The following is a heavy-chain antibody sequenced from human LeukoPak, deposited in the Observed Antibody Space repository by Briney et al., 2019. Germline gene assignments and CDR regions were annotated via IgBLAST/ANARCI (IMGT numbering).Heavy chain of an antibody. CDR1: GGSISSYY. CDR3: ARGVRYSRKTYYYYYYMDV. D-gene: IGHD6-13*01. Sequence: SETLSLTCTVSGGSISSYYWSWIRQPPGKGLEWIGYIHYSGSTHYNPSLKSRVTISVDTSKNQFSLKLSSVTAADTAVYYCARGVRYSRKTYYYYYYMDVWGKETTVTVSS. V-gene: IGHV4-59*12. CDR2: IHYSGST. J-gene: IGHJ6*03.